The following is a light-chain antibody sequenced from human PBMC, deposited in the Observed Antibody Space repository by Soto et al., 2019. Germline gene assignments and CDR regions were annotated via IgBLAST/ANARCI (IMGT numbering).Light chain of an antibody. J-gene: IGKJ5*01. Sequence: EIVMTQSPATLSVSPGERATLSCRSSQSVSSNLAWYQQKPGQDPRLLIYGESTRATGIQARFSGSGSGTEFTLTISSLQSEDFAVYYCPQYNNWITLGTGQRLELK. CDR2: GES. CDR3: PQYNNWIT. V-gene: IGKV3-15*01. CDR1: QSVSSN.